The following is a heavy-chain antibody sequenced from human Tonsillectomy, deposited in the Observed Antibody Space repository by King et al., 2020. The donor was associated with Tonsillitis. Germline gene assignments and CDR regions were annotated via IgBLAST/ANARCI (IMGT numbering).Heavy chain of an antibody. D-gene: IGHD6-13*01. CDR3: AGHPTLLVRPKTYSSGWWEGHYYYYMDV. J-gene: IGHJ6*03. Sequence: VQLVESGAEVKKPGESLRISCKGSGYSFTSYWISWVRQMPGKGLEWMGRIDPSDSYTNYSPSFQGHVTISADKCISTAYLQWSSLKASDTAMYYCAGHPTLLVRPKTYSSGWWEGHYYYYMDVWGKGTTVTVSS. V-gene: IGHV5-10-1*03. CDR1: GYSFTSYW. CDR2: IDPSDSYT.